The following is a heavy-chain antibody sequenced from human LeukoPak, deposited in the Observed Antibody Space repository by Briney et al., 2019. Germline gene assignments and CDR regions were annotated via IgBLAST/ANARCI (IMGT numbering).Heavy chain of an antibody. D-gene: IGHD3-3*01. CDR3: ARGLGYDFWSGFDHAFDI. V-gene: IGHV1-2*02. CDR1: GYTFTSYG. Sequence: ASVKVSCKASGYTFTSYGISWVRQAPGQGLEWMGWINPNSGGTNYAQKFQGRVTMTRDTSISTAYMELSRLRSDDTAVYYCARGLGYDFWSGFDHAFDIWGQGTMVTVSS. J-gene: IGHJ3*02. CDR2: INPNSGGT.